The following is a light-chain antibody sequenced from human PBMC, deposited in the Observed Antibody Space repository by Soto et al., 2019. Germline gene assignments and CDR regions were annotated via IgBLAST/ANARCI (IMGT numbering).Light chain of an antibody. V-gene: IGKV3-20*01. Sequence: EIVLTQSPGTLSLSPGERATLSCRASQSVTSTHLAWYQQKPGQAPRLLIYGVSTRATGIPDRFSASGSGTDFTLNISRLEPEDSAVYYCQQYGSSPTWTFGQGTKVEIK. CDR1: QSVTSTH. CDR2: GVS. J-gene: IGKJ1*01. CDR3: QQYGSSPTWT.